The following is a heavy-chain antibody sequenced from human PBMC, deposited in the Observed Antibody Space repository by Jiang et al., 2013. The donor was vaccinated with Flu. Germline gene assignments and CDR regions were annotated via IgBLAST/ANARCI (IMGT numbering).Heavy chain of an antibody. Sequence: SGAEVKKTGASVKVSCKASGYTFTSYVMHWVRQAPGQRLEWMGWINAGNGNTKYSQKFQGRLTITRDTSASTAYMELSSLRSEDTAVFYCARLGTGLWFGELLSVDAFDI. J-gene: IGHJ3*02. CDR1: GYTFTSYV. V-gene: IGHV1-3*01. D-gene: IGHD3-10*01. CDR2: INAGNGNT. CDR3: ARLGTGLWFGELLSVDAFDI.